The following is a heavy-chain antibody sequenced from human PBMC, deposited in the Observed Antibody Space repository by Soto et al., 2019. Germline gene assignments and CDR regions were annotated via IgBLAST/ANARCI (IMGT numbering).Heavy chain of an antibody. CDR2: INHSGST. V-gene: IGHV4-34*01. CDR3: ARVLGLADHHFDY. D-gene: IGHD3-10*01. J-gene: IGHJ4*02. Sequence: PSETLSLTCAVYGGSYSGYYWSWIRQPPGKGLEWIGEINHSGSTNYNPSLKSRVTISVDTSKNQFSLKLSSATAADTAVYYCARVLGLADHHFDYWGQGTLVTVSS. CDR1: GGSYSGYY.